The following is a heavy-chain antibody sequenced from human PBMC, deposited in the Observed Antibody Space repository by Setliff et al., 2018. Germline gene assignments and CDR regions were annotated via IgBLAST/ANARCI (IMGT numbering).Heavy chain of an antibody. CDR3: TRATPDSRNYYYTAEY. V-gene: IGHV1-69*05. CDR1: GATFSSYG. D-gene: IGHD3-16*01. Sequence: ASVKVSCKASGATFSSYGISWVRQAPGQGLEWMGGTIPMFGTTEYAQKFQGRFTISRDDSQNSLYLQMNSLKTEDTAVYYCTRATPDSRNYYYTAEYWGQGTLVTVSS. J-gene: IGHJ4*02. CDR2: TIPMFGTT.